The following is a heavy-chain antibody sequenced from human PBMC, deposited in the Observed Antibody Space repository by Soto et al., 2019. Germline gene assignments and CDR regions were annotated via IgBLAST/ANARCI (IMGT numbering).Heavy chain of an antibody. V-gene: IGHV3-30-3*01. CDR2: ISYDGSNK. D-gene: IGHD4-17*01. J-gene: IGHJ4*02. CDR1: GFAFSSYA. CDR3: ASWSTVHEYYFDY. Sequence: LRLSCAASGFAFSSYAMHWVRQAPGKGLEWVAIISYDGSNKFYADSVKGRFTISRDYSKNTLYLQMNSLRAEDTAFYYCASWSTVHEYYFDYWGQGTPVTVSS.